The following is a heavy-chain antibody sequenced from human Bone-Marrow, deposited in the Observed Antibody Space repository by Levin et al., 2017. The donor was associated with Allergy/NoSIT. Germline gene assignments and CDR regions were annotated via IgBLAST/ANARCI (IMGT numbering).Heavy chain of an antibody. D-gene: IGHD6-13*01. CDR1: GGSFSGYY. Sequence: SQTLSLTCAVYGGSFSGYYWSWIRQPPGKGLEWIGEINHSGSTNYNPSLKSRVTISVDTSKNQFSLKLSSVTAADTAVYYCARSPAAGTFDYWGQGTLVTVSS. J-gene: IGHJ4*02. V-gene: IGHV4-34*01. CDR2: INHSGST. CDR3: ARSPAAGTFDY.